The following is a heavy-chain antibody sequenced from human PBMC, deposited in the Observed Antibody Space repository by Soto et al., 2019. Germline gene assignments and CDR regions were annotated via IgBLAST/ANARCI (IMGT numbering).Heavy chain of an antibody. CDR1: GGSFSGYY. Sequence: QVQLQQWGAGLLKPSETLSLTCAVYGGSFSGYYWSWIRQPPGKGLEWMGEINHSGSTNYNPSLKSRVTISVDTSKNQFSLKLSSVTAADTAVYYCARGVKYDGILTGYPYYDYYGMDVWGQGTTVTVSS. D-gene: IGHD3-9*01. J-gene: IGHJ6*02. CDR3: ARGVKYDGILTGYPYYDYYGMDV. V-gene: IGHV4-34*01. CDR2: INHSGST.